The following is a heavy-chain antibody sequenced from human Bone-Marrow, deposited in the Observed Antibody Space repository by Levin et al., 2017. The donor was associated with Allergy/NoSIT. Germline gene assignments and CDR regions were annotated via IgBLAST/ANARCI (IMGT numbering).Heavy chain of an antibody. D-gene: IGHD3-22*01. CDR1: GFTFSSYG. V-gene: IGHV3-30*18. CDR2: ISYDGSNK. CDR3: AKGNYDSSGLGFDY. Sequence: GGSLRLSCAASGFTFSSYGMHWVRQAPGKGLEWVAVISYDGSNKYYTDSVKGRFTISRDNSKNTLYLQMNSLRAEDTAVYYCAKGNYDSSGLGFDYWGQGTLVTVSS. J-gene: IGHJ4*02.